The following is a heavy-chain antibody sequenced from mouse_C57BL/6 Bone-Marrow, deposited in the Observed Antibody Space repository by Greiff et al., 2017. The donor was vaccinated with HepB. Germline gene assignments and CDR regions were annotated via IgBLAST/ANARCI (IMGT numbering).Heavy chain of an antibody. CDR1: GFSLTSYG. V-gene: IGHV2-2*01. J-gene: IGHJ3*01. D-gene: IGHD2-5*01. Sequence: QVQLKESGPGLVQPSQSLSITCTVSGFSLTSYGVHWVRQSPGKGLEWLGVIWSGGSTDYNAAFISRLSISKDNSKSQVFFKMNSLQADDTAIYYCASYSNYLFAYWGQGTLVTVSA. CDR2: IWSGGST. CDR3: ASYSNYLFAY.